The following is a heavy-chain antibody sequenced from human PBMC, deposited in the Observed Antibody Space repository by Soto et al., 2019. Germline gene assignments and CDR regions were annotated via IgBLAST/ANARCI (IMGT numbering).Heavy chain of an antibody. CDR1: GFTFSSYG. CDR3: AKDKDNGSGWSLDY. D-gene: IGHD6-19*01. V-gene: IGHV3-30*18. J-gene: IGHJ4*02. CDR2: ISYDGSNK. Sequence: GGSLRLSCAASGFTFSSYGMHWVRQAPGKGLEWVAVISYDGSNKYYADSVKGRFTISRDNSKNTLYLQMNSLRAEDTAVYYCAKDKDNGSGWSLDYWGQGTLVTVSS.